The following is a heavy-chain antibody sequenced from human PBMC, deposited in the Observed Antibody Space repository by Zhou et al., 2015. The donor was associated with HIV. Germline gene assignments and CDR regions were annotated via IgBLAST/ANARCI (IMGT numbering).Heavy chain of an antibody. CDR1: GYSFTSHD. D-gene: IGHD6-13*01. V-gene: IGHV1-8*01. CDR2: MSPRSGNT. CDR3: VRGVSVRYTSSQYWFHP. Sequence: QVQLVQSGSEVRKPGASVKVSCKASGYSFTSHDINWVRQATGQGLEWIGWMSPRSGNTGHGQRFQGRVTMTRDTSINTAYMELRSLRSDDSAVYYCVRGVSVRYTSSQYWFHPWGQGTLVTVSS. J-gene: IGHJ5*02.